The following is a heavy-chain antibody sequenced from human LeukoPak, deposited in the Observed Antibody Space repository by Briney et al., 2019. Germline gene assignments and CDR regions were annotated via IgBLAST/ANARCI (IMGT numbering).Heavy chain of an antibody. CDR1: GFTFSLYA. D-gene: IGHD6-13*01. CDR2: VSGSVRPGGSGP. Sequence: PGGSLRLSCAASGFTFSLYAMSWVRQAPGKGLEWVSSVSGSVRPGGSGPYYADSVKGRFTTSRDNSKSTLYLQLTSLRGEDTAFYYCVRLDPRSSSWFHGAFETWGQGTMVTVSS. CDR3: VRLDPRSSSWFHGAFET. J-gene: IGHJ3*02. V-gene: IGHV3-23*01.